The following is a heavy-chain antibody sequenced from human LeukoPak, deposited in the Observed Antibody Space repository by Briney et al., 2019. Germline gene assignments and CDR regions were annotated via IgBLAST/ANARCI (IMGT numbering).Heavy chain of an antibody. Sequence: PSETLSLTCTVSGGSISSGGYYWGWIRQPPGKGLEWIGSIYYSGSTYYNPSLKSRVTISVDTSKNQFSLKLSSVTAADTAVYYCARHLRSSWSFDYWGQGTLVTVSS. CDR3: ARHLRSSWSFDY. D-gene: IGHD6-13*01. V-gene: IGHV4-39*01. J-gene: IGHJ4*02. CDR2: IYYSGST. CDR1: GGSISSGGYY.